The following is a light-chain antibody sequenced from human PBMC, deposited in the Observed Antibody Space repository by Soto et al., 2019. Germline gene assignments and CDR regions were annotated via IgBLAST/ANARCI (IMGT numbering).Light chain of an antibody. CDR1: SSDVGGYDY. Sequence: ALTQPASVSGSPGQSITISCTGTSSDVGGYDYVSWYQQHPGKAPKLLIYDVSNRPPGVSTRFSGSMSGNTASLTISGLQAEDEGDYYCTSYTARRLYVFGSGTKVTVL. J-gene: IGLJ1*01. V-gene: IGLV2-14*03. CDR3: TSYTARRLYV. CDR2: DVS.